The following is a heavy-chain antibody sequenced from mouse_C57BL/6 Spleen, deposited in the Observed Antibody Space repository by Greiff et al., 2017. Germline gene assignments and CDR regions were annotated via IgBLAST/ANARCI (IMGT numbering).Heavy chain of an antibody. CDR3: ARGGDYGWFAY. D-gene: IGHD2-4*01. Sequence: VKLQESGPELVKPGASVKISCKASGYAFSSSWMNWVKQRPGKGLEWIGRIYPGDGDTNYNGKFKGKATLTADKSSSTAYMQLRSLTSEDSAVYVCARGGDYGWFAYWGQGTLVTVSA. J-gene: IGHJ3*01. CDR1: GYAFSSSW. CDR2: IYPGDGDT. V-gene: IGHV1-82*01.